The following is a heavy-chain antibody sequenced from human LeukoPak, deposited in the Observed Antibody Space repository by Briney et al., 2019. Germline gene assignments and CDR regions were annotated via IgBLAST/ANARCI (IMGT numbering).Heavy chain of an antibody. V-gene: IGHV3-30-3*02. D-gene: IGHD2-2*02. CDR1: GFTFSSYA. Sequence: PGGSLRLSCAASGFTFSSYAMHWVRQAPGKGLEWVAVISYDGSNKYYADSVKGRFTISRDNSKNTLYLQMNSLRAEDTAVYYCAKFGNQPLLYGTPRFDPWGQGTLVTVSS. CDR3: AKFGNQPLLYGTPRFDP. CDR2: ISYDGSNK. J-gene: IGHJ5*02.